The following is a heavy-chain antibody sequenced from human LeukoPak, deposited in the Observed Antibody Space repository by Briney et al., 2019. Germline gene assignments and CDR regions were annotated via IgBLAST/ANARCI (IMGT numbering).Heavy chain of an antibody. V-gene: IGHV5-51*01. D-gene: IGHD3-22*01. J-gene: IGHJ4*02. Sequence: GESLKISCKGSGYSINNYWIGWVRQMPGKGLEWMGIIYPADSDIRYSPSFQGQVTISADKSISTAYLQWSSLKASDTAMYYCASISSYYDSSGYPDYWGQGTLVTVSS. CDR1: GYSINNYW. CDR2: IYPADSDI. CDR3: ASISSYYDSSGYPDY.